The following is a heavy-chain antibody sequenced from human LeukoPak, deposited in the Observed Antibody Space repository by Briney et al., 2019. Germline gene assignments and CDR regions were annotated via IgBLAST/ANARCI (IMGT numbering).Heavy chain of an antibody. CDR1: GFTFSSDS. D-gene: IGHD3-22*01. CDR3: ARGLDSSGYPPFDY. J-gene: IGHJ4*02. V-gene: IGHV3-21*01. Sequence: GGSLRLSCAASGFTFSSDSMNWVRQAPGKGLEWVSSISSSSSYIYYAASVKGRFTISRDNAKNSLYLLMNSLRGEDTAVYYCARGLDSSGYPPFDYWGQGTLVTVSS. CDR2: ISSSSSYI.